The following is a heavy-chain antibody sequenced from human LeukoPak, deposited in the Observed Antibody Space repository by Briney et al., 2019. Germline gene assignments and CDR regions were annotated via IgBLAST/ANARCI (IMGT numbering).Heavy chain of an antibody. CDR3: ARDGAPYSSSWYYLYMDV. CDR2: ISAYNGNT. D-gene: IGHD6-13*01. Sequence: GASVKVSCKASGYTFTSYGISWVRQAPGQGLEWMGWISAYNGNTNYAQKLQGRVTMTTDTSTSTAYMELRSLRSDDTAVYYCARDGAPYSSSWYYLYMDVWGKGTTVTISS. J-gene: IGHJ6*03. V-gene: IGHV1-18*01. CDR1: GYTFTSYG.